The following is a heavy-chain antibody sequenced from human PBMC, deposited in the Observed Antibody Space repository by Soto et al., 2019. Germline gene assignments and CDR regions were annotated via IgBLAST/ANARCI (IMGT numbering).Heavy chain of an antibody. CDR2: IWYDGSNK. J-gene: IGHJ6*02. CDR3: ARAGYCSSTSCYTVYYYYGMDV. V-gene: IGHV3-33*01. D-gene: IGHD2-2*02. Sequence: GGSLRLSCAASGFTFSSYGMHWVRQAPGKGLEWVAVIWYDGSNKYYADSVKGRFTISRDNSKNTLYLQMNSLRAEDTAVYYCARAGYCSSTSCYTVYYYYGMDVWGQGTTVTVPS. CDR1: GFTFSSYG.